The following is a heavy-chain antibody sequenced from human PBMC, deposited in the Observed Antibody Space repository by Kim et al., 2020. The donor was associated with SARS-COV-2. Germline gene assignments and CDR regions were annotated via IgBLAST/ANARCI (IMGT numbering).Heavy chain of an antibody. V-gene: IGHV1-69*04. CDR1: GGTFSSYA. J-gene: IGHJ6*02. CDR3: ARVVTMVRGVTYYYYGMDV. CDR2: IIPILGIA. Sequence: SVKVSCKSSGGTFSSYAISWVRQAPGQGLEWMGRIIPILGIANYAQKFQGRVTITADKSTSTAYMELSSLRSEDTAVYYCARVVTMVRGVTYYYYGMDVWGQGTTVTVSS. D-gene: IGHD3-10*01.